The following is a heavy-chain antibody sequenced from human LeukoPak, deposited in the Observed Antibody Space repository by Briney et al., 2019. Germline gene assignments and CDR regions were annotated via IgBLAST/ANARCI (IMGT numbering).Heavy chain of an antibody. Sequence: GGSLRLSCAASGFTFSSYAMHWVRQAPGKGLEWVAVISYDGSNKYYADSVKGRFTISRDNSKNTLYLQMNSLRAEDTAVYYCAREGLELHFDYWGQGTLVTVSS. J-gene: IGHJ4*02. D-gene: IGHD1-7*01. CDR2: ISYDGSNK. CDR1: GFTFSSYA. CDR3: AREGLELHFDY. V-gene: IGHV3-30-3*01.